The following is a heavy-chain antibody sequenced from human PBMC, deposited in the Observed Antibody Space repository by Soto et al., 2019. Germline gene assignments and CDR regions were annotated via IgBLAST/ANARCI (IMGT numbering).Heavy chain of an antibody. D-gene: IGHD1-26*01. Sequence: GGSLRLSCEASGFVLRNYGMHWVRQAPGKGLEWVALIWSNGIKTDYADSVKGRFTISRDTSRNTVYLEMISLRVGDTAVYHCARDNWDVGKGAYDSWGQGT. CDR1: GFVLRNYG. J-gene: IGHJ4*02. CDR2: IWSNGIKT. CDR3: ARDNWDVGKGAYDS. V-gene: IGHV3-33*01.